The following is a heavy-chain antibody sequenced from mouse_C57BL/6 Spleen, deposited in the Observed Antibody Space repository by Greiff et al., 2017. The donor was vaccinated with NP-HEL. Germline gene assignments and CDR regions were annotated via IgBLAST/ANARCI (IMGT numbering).Heavy chain of an antibody. J-gene: IGHJ4*01. Sequence: VQLQQSGAELVRPGTSVKVSCKASGYAFTNYLIEWVKQRPGQGLEWIGVINPGSGGTNYNEKFKGKATLTADKSSSTAYMQLSSRTAEDSAVYFCARGGVYYDYDEGAMDYGGQGTSVTVSS. CDR2: INPGSGGT. V-gene: IGHV1-54*01. CDR1: GYAFTNYL. CDR3: ARGGVYYDYDEGAMDY. D-gene: IGHD2-4*01.